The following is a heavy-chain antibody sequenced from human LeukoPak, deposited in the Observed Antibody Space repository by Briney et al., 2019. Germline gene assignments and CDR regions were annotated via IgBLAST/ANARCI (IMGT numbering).Heavy chain of an antibody. V-gene: IGHV3-7*01. CDR1: GFTFSSYW. CDR3: ARDGDGSGSYFYPFDY. CDR2: IKQDGSEK. J-gene: IGHJ4*02. Sequence: TGGSLRLSCAASGFTFSSYWVTWVRQAPGKGLEWVANIKQDGSEKYYVDSVKGRFTISRDNAKNSLYLQMNSLRAEDTAVYYCARDGDGSGSYFYPFDYWGQGTLVTVSS. D-gene: IGHD3-10*01.